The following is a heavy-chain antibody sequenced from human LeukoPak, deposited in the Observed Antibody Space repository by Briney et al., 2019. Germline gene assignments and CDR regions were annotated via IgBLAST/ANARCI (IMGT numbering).Heavy chain of an antibody. CDR2: INHSGST. CDR1: GGSFSGYY. Sequence: SETLSLTCAVYGGSFSGYYWSWVRRPPGKGLEWIGEINHSGSTNYNPSLKSRVTISVDTSKNQFSLKLSSVTAADTAVYYCARGPALAAAGIDVWGQGTTVTVSS. V-gene: IGHV4-34*01. D-gene: IGHD6-13*01. CDR3: ARGPALAAAGIDV. J-gene: IGHJ6*02.